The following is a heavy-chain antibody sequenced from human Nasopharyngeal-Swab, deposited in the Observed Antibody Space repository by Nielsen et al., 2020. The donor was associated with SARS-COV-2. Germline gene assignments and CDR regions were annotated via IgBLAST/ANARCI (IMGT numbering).Heavy chain of an antibody. J-gene: IGHJ5*02. D-gene: IGHD3-22*01. V-gene: IGHV4-30-4*01. Sequence: WIRQPPGKGLEWIGYIYYSGSTNYNPSLKSRVTISVDTSKNQFSLKLSSVTAADTAVYYCARAVGVDYYDSSGYYPPSWFDPWGQGTLVTVSS. CDR3: ARAVGVDYYDSSGYYPPSWFDP. CDR2: IYYSGST.